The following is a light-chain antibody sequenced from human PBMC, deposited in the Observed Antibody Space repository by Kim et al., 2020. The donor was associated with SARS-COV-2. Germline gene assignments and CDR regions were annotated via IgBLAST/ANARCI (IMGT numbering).Light chain of an antibody. V-gene: IGLV3-19*01. CDR1: SLRSYY. J-gene: IGLJ1*01. Sequence: GQNVRITCQGDSLRSYYASWYQQKPGQAPVLVIYGKNNRPSGIPDRFSGSSSGNTASLTITGAQAEDEADYYCNSRDSSGNHLGVFGTGTKVTVL. CDR2: GKN. CDR3: NSRDSSGNHLGV.